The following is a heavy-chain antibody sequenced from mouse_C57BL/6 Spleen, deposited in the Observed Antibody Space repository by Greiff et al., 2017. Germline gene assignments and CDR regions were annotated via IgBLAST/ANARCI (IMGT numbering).Heavy chain of an antibody. Sequence: EVQLQQSGPELVKPGASVKISCKASGYTFTDYYMNWVKQSHGKSLEWIGDINPNNGGTSYNQKFKGKATLPVDKSTSTAYMELRSLTSEDSAVYYCARKDYCSSPYYFDYWGQGTTLTVSS. J-gene: IGHJ2*01. D-gene: IGHD1-1*01. CDR1: GYTFTDYY. CDR2: INPNNGGT. V-gene: IGHV1-26*01. CDR3: ARKDYCSSPYYFDY.